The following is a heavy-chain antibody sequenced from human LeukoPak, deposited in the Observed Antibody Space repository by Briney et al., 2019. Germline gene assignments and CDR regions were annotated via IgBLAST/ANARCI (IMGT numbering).Heavy chain of an antibody. CDR2: IYYSGST. J-gene: IGHJ5*02. D-gene: IGHD6-13*01. V-gene: IGHV4-59*08. CDR1: GGSISSYY. Sequence: SETLSLTCTVSGGSISSYYWSWIRQPPGKGLEWIGYIYYSGSTNYNPSLKSRVTISVDTSKNQFSLKLSSVTAADTAVYYCAKRVGSSWYSFKGWFDPWGQGTLVTVSS. CDR3: AKRVGSSWYSFKGWFDP.